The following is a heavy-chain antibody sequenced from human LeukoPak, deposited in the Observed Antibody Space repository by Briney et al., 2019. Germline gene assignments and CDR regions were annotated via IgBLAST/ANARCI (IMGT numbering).Heavy chain of an antibody. Sequence: GGSLRLSCAASGFTSSTNWMHWVRQAPGKGLVWVSRISIDGSTTNYADSVKGRFTISRDNAKNTLYLQMNSLRAEDTGMYYCIAYSSGWNCGQGTLVTVSS. CDR1: GFTSSTNW. V-gene: IGHV3-74*01. CDR2: ISIDGSTT. D-gene: IGHD6-19*01. CDR3: IAYSSGWN. J-gene: IGHJ4*02.